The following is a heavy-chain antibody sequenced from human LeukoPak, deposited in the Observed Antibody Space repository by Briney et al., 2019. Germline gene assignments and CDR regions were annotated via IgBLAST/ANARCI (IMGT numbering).Heavy chain of an antibody. V-gene: IGHV1-69*01. J-gene: IGHJ4*02. CDR2: IIPIFGTA. CDR3: AKEGRYCSSTSCPRGGHFDY. CDR1: GGTFSSYA. D-gene: IGHD2-2*01. Sequence: SVKVSCKASGGTFSSYAISWVRQAPGQGLEWMGGIIPIFGTANYAQKFQGRVTITADESTSTAYMELSSLSSEDTAVYYCAKEGRYCSSTSCPRGGHFDYWGQGTLVTVSS.